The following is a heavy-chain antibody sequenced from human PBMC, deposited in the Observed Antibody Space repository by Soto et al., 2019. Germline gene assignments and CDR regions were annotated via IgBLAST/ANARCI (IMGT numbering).Heavy chain of an antibody. CDR2: IYHSGST. CDR1: GDSISSDKW. Sequence: QEQLQESGPGLVKPSGTLSLTCAVSGDSISSDKWWSWVRQPPGKGLEWIGEIYHSGSTNYNPYLECRVIMSDERAKNQFSLTLSTVTDADTAVYYCARGERQQQRDYWGQGTLVTVSS. V-gene: IGHV4-4*02. D-gene: IGHD6-13*01. CDR3: ARGERQQQRDY. J-gene: IGHJ4*02.